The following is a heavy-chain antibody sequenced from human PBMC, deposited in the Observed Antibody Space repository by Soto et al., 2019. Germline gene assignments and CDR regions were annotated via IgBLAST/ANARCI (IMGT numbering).Heavy chain of an antibody. CDR3: AKGPSNGWSYYSYGMDV. J-gene: IGHJ6*02. D-gene: IGHD6-19*01. CDR2: ISGSVRST. Sequence: GGSLRLSCAASGFTFSSYAMSWVRQAPGKGLEWVSAISGSVRSTYYADSVKGRFTISRDNSKNTLYLQMNSLRAEDTAVYYCAKGPSNGWSYYSYGMDVWGQGTTVTVSS. CDR1: GFTFSSYA. V-gene: IGHV3-23*01.